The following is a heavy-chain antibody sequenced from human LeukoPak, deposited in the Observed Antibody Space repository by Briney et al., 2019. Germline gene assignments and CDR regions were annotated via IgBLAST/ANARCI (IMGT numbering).Heavy chain of an antibody. J-gene: IGHJ4*02. CDR1: GGTFSNYA. Sequence: SEKVSCKASGGTFSNYAITWVRQAPGQGLEWMGRIIPMFGTANYAQKFQGRVTITTDVSTSTAYMELSSLRSEDTAVYYCARGNFDSSGWYFDYWGQGTLVTVSS. V-gene: IGHV1-69*05. CDR3: ARGNFDSSGWYFDY. D-gene: IGHD3-22*01. CDR2: IIPMFGTA.